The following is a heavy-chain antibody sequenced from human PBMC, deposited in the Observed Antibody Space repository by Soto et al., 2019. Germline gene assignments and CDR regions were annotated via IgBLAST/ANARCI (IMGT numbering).Heavy chain of an antibody. D-gene: IGHD5-12*01. CDR1: GFTFRTYE. CDR3: ARDPEKYSGSDLGIDY. J-gene: IGHJ4*02. CDR2: ISDSGRTM. Sequence: EVQLLESGGGLVQPGGSLRLSCAASGFTFRTYEMNWVRQAPGKGLEWVSYISDSGRTMYYADSVKGRFTISRDNAKSSLYLQMNSLRAEDTAVYYCARDPEKYSGSDLGIDYWGQGTLVTVSS. V-gene: IGHV3-48*03.